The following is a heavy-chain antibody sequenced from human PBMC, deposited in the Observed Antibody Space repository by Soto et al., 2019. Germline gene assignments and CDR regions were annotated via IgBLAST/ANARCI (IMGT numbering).Heavy chain of an antibody. D-gene: IGHD3-22*01. CDR2: IWYDGSNK. CDR3: ARETSGSSGYQFDY. V-gene: IGHV3-33*01. CDR1: GFTFSSYG. Sequence: GGSLRLSCAASGFTFSSYGMHWVRQAPGKGLEWVAVIWYDGSNKYYADSVKGRFIISRDNSKNTLYLQMNSLRAEDTAVYYCARETSGSSGYQFDYWGQGTLVTVSS. J-gene: IGHJ4*02.